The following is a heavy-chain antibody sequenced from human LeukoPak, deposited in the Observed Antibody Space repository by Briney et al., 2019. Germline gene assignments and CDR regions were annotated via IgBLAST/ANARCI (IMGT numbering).Heavy chain of an antibody. CDR3: AKSGYSRFDY. D-gene: IGHD5-24*01. Sequence: GGSLRLSCAASGFTFSSYSMNWVRQAPGKGLEWVSSISSSSSYIYYADSVKGRFTISRDNSKNTLYLQMNSLRAEDTAVYYCAKSGYSRFDYWGQGTLVTVSS. V-gene: IGHV3-21*04. J-gene: IGHJ4*02. CDR1: GFTFSSYS. CDR2: ISSSSSYI.